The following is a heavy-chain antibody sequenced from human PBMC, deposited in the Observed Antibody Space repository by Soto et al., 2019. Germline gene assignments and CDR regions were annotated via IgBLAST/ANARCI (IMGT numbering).Heavy chain of an antibody. V-gene: IGHV1-2*02. CDR2: INPNSGGT. D-gene: IGHD3-22*01. CDR3: ASGRYYYDSSGYSFDY. Sequence: ASVKVSCKASGYTFTGYYMHWVRQAPGQGPEWMGWINPNSGGTNYAQKFQGRVTMTRDTSISTAYMELSRLRSDDTAVYYCASGRYYYDSSGYSFDYWGQGTLVTVSS. J-gene: IGHJ4*02. CDR1: GYTFTGYY.